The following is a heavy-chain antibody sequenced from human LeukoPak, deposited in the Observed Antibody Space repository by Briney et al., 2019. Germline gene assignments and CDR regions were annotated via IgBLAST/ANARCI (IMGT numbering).Heavy chain of an antibody. J-gene: IGHJ4*02. V-gene: IGHV4-4*07. CDR1: GGSINNYY. Sequence: SETLSLTCTVSGGSINNYYWSWIRQPAGKGLEWIGRIHPSGSTNYNPPLKSRLTVSVDTSKNQFSLKLSSVTVADTAVYYCARDGGSGWYDYWGQGTLVTVSA. CDR2: IHPSGST. D-gene: IGHD6-19*01. CDR3: ARDGGSGWYDY.